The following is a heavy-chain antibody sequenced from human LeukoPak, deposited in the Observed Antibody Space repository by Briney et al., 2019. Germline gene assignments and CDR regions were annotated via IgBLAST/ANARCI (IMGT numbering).Heavy chain of an antibody. Sequence: GGSLRLSCAASGFTFSSYGMHWVRQAPGKGLEGVAVIWYDGSNKYYADSVKGRFTISRDNSKNTLYLQMNSLRAEDTAVYYCARDGCSGGSCNYYYYGMDVWGQGTTVTVSS. CDR3: ARDGCSGGSCNYYYYGMDV. J-gene: IGHJ6*02. D-gene: IGHD2-15*01. V-gene: IGHV3-33*01. CDR1: GFTFSSYG. CDR2: IWYDGSNK.